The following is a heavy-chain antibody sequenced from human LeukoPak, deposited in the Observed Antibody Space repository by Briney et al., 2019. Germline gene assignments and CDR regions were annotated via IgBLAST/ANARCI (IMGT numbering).Heavy chain of an antibody. Sequence: PGGSLRLSCAASGFTFSSYAMSWVRQAPGKGLEWVSVIYSGGSTYYADSVKGRFTISRHNSKNTLYLQMNSLRAEDTAVYYCARATTGAIGYWGQGTLVTVSS. D-gene: IGHD4-17*01. CDR1: GFTFSSYA. CDR3: ARATTGAIGY. J-gene: IGHJ4*02. V-gene: IGHV3-53*04. CDR2: IYSGGST.